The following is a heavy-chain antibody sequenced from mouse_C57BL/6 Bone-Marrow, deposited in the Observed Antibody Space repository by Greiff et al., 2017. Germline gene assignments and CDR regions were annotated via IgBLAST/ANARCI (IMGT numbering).Heavy chain of an antibody. Sequence: EVKLVESGGGLVQPGGSLKLSCAASGFTFSDYYMYWVRQTPEKRLEWVAYISNGGGSTYYPDTVKGRFTISRDNAKNTLYLQMSRLKSEDIAMYYCARPYYYGSSYWYFDVWGTGTTVTVSS. V-gene: IGHV5-12*01. CDR3: ARPYYYGSSYWYFDV. D-gene: IGHD1-1*01. CDR1: GFTFSDYY. J-gene: IGHJ1*03. CDR2: ISNGGGST.